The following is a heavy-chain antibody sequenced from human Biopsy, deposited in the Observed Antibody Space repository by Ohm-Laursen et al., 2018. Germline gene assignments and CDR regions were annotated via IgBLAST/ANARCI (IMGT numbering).Heavy chain of an antibody. J-gene: IGHJ5*02. CDR3: ARHPTGFWFDP. Sequence: GTLSLTCTVSGGSISSSTPYYWAWLRQPPGKGPVWIGSIYNTETTFYNPSLKSRVTISVDTSTNQFSLKVSSVTAADTALYFCARHPTGFWFDPWGHGTLVTVSS. V-gene: IGHV4-39*01. CDR1: GGSISSSTPYY. CDR2: IYNTETT.